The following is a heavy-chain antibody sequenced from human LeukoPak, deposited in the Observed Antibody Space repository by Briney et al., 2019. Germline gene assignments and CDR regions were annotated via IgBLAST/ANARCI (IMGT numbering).Heavy chain of an antibody. V-gene: IGHV3-7*01. CDR2: MSQDGSKT. CDR3: TRDPSHGALDI. J-gene: IGHJ3*02. Sequence: GGSLRLSCAASGFTFATSWMTWVRQAPGKGLEWVALMSQDGSKTLFVDSVKGRFAISRDNGKNSLYLQMDSLRAEDTAVYFCTRDPSHGALDIWGQGTTVTVSS. CDR1: GFTFATSW.